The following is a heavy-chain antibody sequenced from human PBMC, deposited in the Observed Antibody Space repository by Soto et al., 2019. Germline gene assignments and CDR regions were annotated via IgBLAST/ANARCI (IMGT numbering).Heavy chain of an antibody. V-gene: IGHV3-23*01. D-gene: IGHD3-10*01. Sequence: PGGSLSLSCAASVFPVSGYALGWVSTAPGARLEGGLALSGGGGSIYYAYSVKGLFTISRDNSKNTLYLQMKSLTAEEIAVYYCPKGVLNYGSGEVSAFDLWGQGTTVTVS. J-gene: IGHJ3*01. CDR1: VFPVSGYA. CDR2: LSGGGGSI. CDR3: PKGVLNYGSGEVSAFDL.